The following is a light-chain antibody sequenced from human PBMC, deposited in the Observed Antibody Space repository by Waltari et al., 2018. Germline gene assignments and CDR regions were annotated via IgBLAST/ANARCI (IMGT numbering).Light chain of an antibody. CDR2: VNSDGSH. J-gene: IGLJ3*02. Sequence: QLVLTQSPSASASLGASVKLTCPLRSGHISTAIAWLQQQPEKGPRYLMKVNSDGSHSKGDEIPDRFSGSSSGAERYLTISSVQPEDEADYYCQTGGHGTWVFGGGTKLTVL. V-gene: IGLV4-69*01. CDR3: QTGGHGTWV. CDR1: SGHISTA.